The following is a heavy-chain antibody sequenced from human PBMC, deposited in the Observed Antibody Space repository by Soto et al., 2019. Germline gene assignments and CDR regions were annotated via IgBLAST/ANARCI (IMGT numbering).Heavy chain of an antibody. CDR1: GGSISSSSYY. CDR2: ISYSGRT. D-gene: IGHD2-15*01. J-gene: IGHJ2*01. V-gene: IGHV4-39*01. Sequence: QLQLQESGPGLVKPSETLSLTSTVSGGSISSSSYYLGWIRQPPGQGLEWIGSISYSGRTYYNSSLNDGLTIPGATPKSQFSLNLGSVTAADTAVYYFARHVIGGWVVVVAATPWYFDLWGRGTLVTVSS. CDR3: ARHVIGGWVVVVAATPWYFDL.